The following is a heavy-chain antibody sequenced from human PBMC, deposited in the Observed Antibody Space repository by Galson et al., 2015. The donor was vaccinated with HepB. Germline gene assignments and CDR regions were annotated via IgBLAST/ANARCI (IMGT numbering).Heavy chain of an antibody. CDR1: GFTFSSYW. V-gene: IGHV3-74*01. Sequence: SLRLSCAASGFTFSSYWMHWVRQAPGKGLVWVSRINSDGSSTSYADSVKGRFTISRDNAKNTLYLQMNSLRAEDTAVYYCARGTVTTYYYYYGMDVWGQGTTVTVSS. D-gene: IGHD4-17*01. CDR2: INSDGSST. J-gene: IGHJ6*02. CDR3: ARGTVTTYYYYYGMDV.